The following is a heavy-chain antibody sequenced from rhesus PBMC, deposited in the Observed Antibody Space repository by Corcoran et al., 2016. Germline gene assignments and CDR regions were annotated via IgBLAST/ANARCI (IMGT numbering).Heavy chain of an antibody. Sequence: QVTLKESGPALVKPTQTPTLTCTFSGFSISTTATGVGWIRPPPGQALEWLASIYWTDSKYYSTSLKSRLTISKDTSKNQVVLTMTNMDPVDTATYYCARGGGYSGYTDYFDYWGQGVLVTVSS. CDR3: ARGGGYSGYTDYFDY. CDR2: IYWTDSK. V-gene: IGHV2-95*01. CDR1: GFSISTTATG. D-gene: IGHD5-30*01. J-gene: IGHJ4*01.